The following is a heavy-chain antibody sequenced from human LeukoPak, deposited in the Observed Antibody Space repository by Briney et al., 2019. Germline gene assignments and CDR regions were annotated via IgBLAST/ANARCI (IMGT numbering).Heavy chain of an antibody. CDR3: ARGYYGSGSYRPGWGV. J-gene: IGHJ4*02. D-gene: IGHD3-10*01. CDR1: GYSFTSYW. V-gene: IGHV5-51*01. CDR2: IYPGDSDT. Sequence: GESLKISCKGSGYSFTSYWIGWVRQMPGKGLEWMGIIYPGDSDTRYSPSFQGQVTISADKSISTAYLQWSSLKASDTAMYYCARGYYGSGSYRPGWGVWGQGTLVTVSS.